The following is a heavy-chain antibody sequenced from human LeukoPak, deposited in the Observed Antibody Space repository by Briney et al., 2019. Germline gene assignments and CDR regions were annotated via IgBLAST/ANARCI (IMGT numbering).Heavy chain of an antibody. CDR2: ISSAGTT. V-gene: IGHV3-66*01. Sequence: PGGSLRLSRAASGFTVSSSYMSWVRQAPGKGLEWVSIISSAGTTYYADSVKGRFTISRDNSKNTVYLQVNSLRDEDTAVYYCARDPRGGTLDYWGQGALVAVSS. CDR3: ARDPRGGTLDY. CDR1: GFTVSSSY. D-gene: IGHD3-10*01. J-gene: IGHJ4*02.